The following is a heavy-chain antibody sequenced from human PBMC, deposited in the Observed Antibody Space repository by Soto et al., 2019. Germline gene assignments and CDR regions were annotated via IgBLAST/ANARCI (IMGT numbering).Heavy chain of an antibody. V-gene: IGHV3-15*07. J-gene: IGHJ4*02. CDR3: TRGEGNYVDS. Sequence: EVQLVESGGDLVKPGGSLRLSCAASGFTFSDAWMHWVRQAPGKGLEWVGRIKSKTHGETTDYAAPVKGRFTISRDDSKNTVYLQMNSLKTEDTGVYYCTRGEGNYVDSWGPGTLVTASS. D-gene: IGHD6-13*01. CDR1: GFTFSDAW. CDR2: IKSKTHGETT.